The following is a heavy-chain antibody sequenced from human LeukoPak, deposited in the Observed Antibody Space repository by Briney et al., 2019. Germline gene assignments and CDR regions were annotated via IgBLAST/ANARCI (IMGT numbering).Heavy chain of an antibody. CDR3: AKALLSITTSFDY. J-gene: IGHJ4*02. CDR2: ISYDGSNK. CDR1: GFTFSSYG. D-gene: IGHD3-22*01. V-gene: IGHV3-30*18. Sequence: GRSLRLSCAASGFTFSSYGMHWVRQAPGKGLEWVAVISYDGSNKYYADSVKGRFTIPRDNSKNTLYLQMNSLRAEDTAVYYCAKALLSITTSFDYWGQGTLVTVSS.